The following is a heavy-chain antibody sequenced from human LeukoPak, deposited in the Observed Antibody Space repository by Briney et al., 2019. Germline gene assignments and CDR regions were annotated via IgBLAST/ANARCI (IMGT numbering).Heavy chain of an antibody. V-gene: IGHV3-23*01. CDR2: ISGSGGST. CDR1: GFTFSSYG. J-gene: IGHJ6*03. D-gene: IGHD1-1*01. CDR3: AKDIVEAATGSDYYYYMDV. Sequence: GGSLRLSCAASGFTFSSYGMSWVRQAPGKGLEWVSVISGSGGSTYYADSVKGRFTISRDNSKNTLYLQMNSLRAEDTAVYYCAKDIVEAATGSDYYYYMDVWGKGTTVTVSS.